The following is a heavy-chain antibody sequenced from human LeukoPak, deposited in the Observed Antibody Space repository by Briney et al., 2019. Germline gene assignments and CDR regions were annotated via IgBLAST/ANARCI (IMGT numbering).Heavy chain of an antibody. CDR3: TRHPSSSSSVVVDY. CDR2: IRSKANSYAT. V-gene: IGHV3-73*01. D-gene: IGHD6-6*01. CDR1: GFTFSGSA. Sequence: GSLRLSCAASGFTFSGSAMHWVRQASGKGLEWVGRIRSKANSYATAYAASVKGRFTISRDDSKNTAYLQMNSLKTEDTAVYYCTRHPSSSSSVVVDYWGQGTLVTVSS. J-gene: IGHJ4*02.